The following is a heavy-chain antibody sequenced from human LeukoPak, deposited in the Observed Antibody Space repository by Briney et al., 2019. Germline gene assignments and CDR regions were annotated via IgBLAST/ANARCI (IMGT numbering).Heavy chain of an antibody. J-gene: IGHJ5*02. CDR3: ARDVFFRAHNWFDP. CDR2: IYHSGST. D-gene: IGHD2/OR15-2a*01. CDR1: GGSISSGGYS. Sequence: PSETLSLTCAVSGGSISSGGYSWSWIRQPPGKGLEWIGYIYHSGSTYYNPSLKSRVTMSVDTSKNHLSLKLSSVTAADTAVYYCARDVFFRAHNWFDPWGQGTLVTVSS. V-gene: IGHV4-30-2*01.